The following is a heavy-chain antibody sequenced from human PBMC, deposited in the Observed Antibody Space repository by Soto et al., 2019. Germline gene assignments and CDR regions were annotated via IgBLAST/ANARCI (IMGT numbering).Heavy chain of an antibody. CDR3: ASNPTVVPAAMYDY. Sequence: EVQLLESGGGLVQPGGSLRLSCAASGFTFSSYAMSWVRQAPGKGLEWVSAISGSGGSTYYADSVKGRFTISRDTSKNTLYLQMNSLRAEDTAVYYCASNPTVVPAAMYDYWGQGTLVTVSS. CDR2: ISGSGGST. CDR1: GFTFSSYA. V-gene: IGHV3-23*01. D-gene: IGHD2-2*01. J-gene: IGHJ4*02.